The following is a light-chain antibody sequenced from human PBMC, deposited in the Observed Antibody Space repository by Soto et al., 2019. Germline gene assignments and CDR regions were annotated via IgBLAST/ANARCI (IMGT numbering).Light chain of an antibody. CDR1: QSVSSY. CDR2: DAS. Sequence: VVLAQAPGTLCFSPGGGGTLSWRASQSVSSYLAWYQQKPGQAPRLLIYDASNRATGIPARFSGSGSGTDFTLTISRLEPEDFAVYYCQQFGSSLPITFGQGTRLENK. V-gene: IGKV3-20*01. J-gene: IGKJ5*01. CDR3: QQFGSSLPIT.